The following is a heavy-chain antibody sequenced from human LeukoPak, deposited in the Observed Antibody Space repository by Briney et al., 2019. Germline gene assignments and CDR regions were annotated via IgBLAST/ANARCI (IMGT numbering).Heavy chain of an antibody. Sequence: SETLSLTCTVSGYSINNGYYWGWIRQPPGKGLEWIGSIYHSGTTYYNPSLKSRVTISMDTSKNQFSLKLSSVTAADTAVYYCARGGDYSNREEYYYMDVWGKGTTVTVSS. CDR3: ARGGDYSNREEYYYMDV. V-gene: IGHV4-38-2*02. J-gene: IGHJ6*03. CDR2: IYHSGTT. D-gene: IGHD4-11*01. CDR1: GYSINNGYY.